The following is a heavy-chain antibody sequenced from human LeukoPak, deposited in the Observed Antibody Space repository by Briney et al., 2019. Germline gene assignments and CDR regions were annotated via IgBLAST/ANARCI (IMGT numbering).Heavy chain of an antibody. J-gene: IGHJ4*02. V-gene: IGHV3-33*06. CDR2: IWYDGSNK. D-gene: IGHD3-22*01. CDR3: AKGGEAYYYDSSGYLDY. Sequence: GGSLRLSCAASGYTFSSYGMHWVRQAPGQGLEWVAVIWYDGSNKYYADCVKGRFTISRDNSKNTLYLQMNSLRAEDTAVYYCAKGGEAYYYDSSGYLDYWGQGTLVTVSS. CDR1: GYTFSSYG.